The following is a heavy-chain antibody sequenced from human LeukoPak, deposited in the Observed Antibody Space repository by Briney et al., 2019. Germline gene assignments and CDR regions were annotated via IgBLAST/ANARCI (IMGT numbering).Heavy chain of an antibody. CDR2: ISAYNGNT. CDR1: GYTFTSYG. CDR3: ARVGRSGYYGSGSYRDNWFDP. D-gene: IGHD3-10*01. V-gene: IGHV1-18*01. Sequence: GASVKVSCKASGYTFTSYGISWVRQAPGQGLEWMGWISAYNGNTNYAQKFQGRVTMTRDTSISTAYMELSRLRSDDTAVYYCARVGRSGYYGSGSYRDNWFDPWGQGTLVTVSS. J-gene: IGHJ5*02.